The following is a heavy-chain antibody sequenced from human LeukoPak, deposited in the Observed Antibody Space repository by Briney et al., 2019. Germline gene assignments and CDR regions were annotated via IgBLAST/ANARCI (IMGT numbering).Heavy chain of an antibody. CDR3: ARALSGNYDSSGYYVY. J-gene: IGHJ4*02. V-gene: IGHV3-30-3*01. CDR2: ISYDGSNK. Sequence: GGSRRLSCAASGFTFSSYAMHWVRQAPGKGLEWVAVISYDGSNKYYADSVKGRFTISRDNSKNTLYLQMNSLRAEDTAVYYCARALSGNYDSSGYYVYWGQGTLVTVSS. D-gene: IGHD3-22*01. CDR1: GFTFSSYA.